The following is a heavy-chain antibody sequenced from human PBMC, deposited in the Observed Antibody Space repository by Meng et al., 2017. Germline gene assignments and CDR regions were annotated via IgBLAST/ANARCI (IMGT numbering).Heavy chain of an antibody. J-gene: IGHJ4*02. D-gene: IGHD4-17*01. CDR1: GFTFSCSA. CDR3: SRLETTAFDY. V-gene: IGHV3-73*01. CDR2: IRSKANNYAT. Sequence: VQLVESWGGAVEPGVALRLSCAASGFTFSCSAMHWVRQSSGKGLEWVGRIRSKANNYATAYAASVIGRFTISRDDSKNTAYLQMNSLKTEDTAVYYCSRLETTAFDYWGQGILVTVSS.